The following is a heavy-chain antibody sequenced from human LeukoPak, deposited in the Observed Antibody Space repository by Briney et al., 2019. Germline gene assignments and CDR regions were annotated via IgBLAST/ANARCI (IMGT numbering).Heavy chain of an antibody. V-gene: IGHV3-30*18. CDR1: GFTFSSNF. D-gene: IGHD6-13*01. CDR2: ISNDGSNK. J-gene: IGHJ4*02. CDR3: VKDRSNTWSFDY. Sequence: PGRSLRLSCAASGFTFSSNFMHWGRQAPDKGLEWVAFISNDGSNKNYIDSVKGRFTISRDNSKNTLYLQMNSLRVEDTAVYFCVKDRSNTWSFDYWGQGTVVTVSS.